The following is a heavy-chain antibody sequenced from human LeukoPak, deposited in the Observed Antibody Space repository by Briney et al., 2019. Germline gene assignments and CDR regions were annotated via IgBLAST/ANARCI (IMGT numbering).Heavy chain of an antibody. J-gene: IGHJ6*03. V-gene: IGHV4-59*01. D-gene: IGHD6-13*01. CDR3: ARVSSWYAYYYYYMDV. CDR2: IYYSGST. Sequence: SETLSFTCTVSGGSISSYYWSWIRQPPGKGLEWIGYIYYSGSTNYNPSLKSRVTISVDTSKNQFSLKLSSVTAADTAVYYCARVSSWYAYYYYYMDVWGKGTTVTVSS. CDR1: GGSISSYY.